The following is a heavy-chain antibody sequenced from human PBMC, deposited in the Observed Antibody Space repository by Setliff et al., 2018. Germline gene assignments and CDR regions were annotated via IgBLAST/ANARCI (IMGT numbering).Heavy chain of an antibody. CDR3: ARDDRLERSLGFDP. V-gene: IGHV1-69*05. J-gene: IGHJ5*02. CDR2: TIPMFGTR. Sequence: SVKVSCKASGGTFSNYGISWVRQAPGQGLEWMGGTIPMFGTRNYARKFQGRVTIITDKSTSTAYMQLTSLGSEDTAVYYCARDDRLERSLGFDPWGQGTLVTVSS. CDR1: GGTFSNYG.